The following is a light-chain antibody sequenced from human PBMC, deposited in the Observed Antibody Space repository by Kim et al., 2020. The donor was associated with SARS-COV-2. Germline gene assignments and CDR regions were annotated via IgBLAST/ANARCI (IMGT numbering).Light chain of an antibody. CDR3: CSYAGSKNFEV. V-gene: IGLV2-8*01. J-gene: IGLJ3*02. CDR2: EVS. Sequence: QSVTISCTGTSRDIGAYNYVSWYQQHPGEAPKLIIFEVSKRPSGVPERFSGSKSGNTASLTVSGLQAEDEAEYYCCSYAGSKNFEVFGGGTQLTVL. CDR1: SRDIGAYNY.